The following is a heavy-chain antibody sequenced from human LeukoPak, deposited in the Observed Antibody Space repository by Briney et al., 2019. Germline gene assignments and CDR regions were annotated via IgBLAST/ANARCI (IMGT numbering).Heavy chain of an antibody. CDR3: ARGWYSSGWYYFDY. D-gene: IGHD6-19*01. Sequence: GGSLRLSCAASGFTFDDYAMHWVRQAPGKGLEWVSGISWNSVSIGYADSVKGRFTISTDNSKNTLYLQMNSLRAEDTAVYYCARGWYSSGWYYFDYWGQGTLVTVSS. CDR1: GFTFDDYA. J-gene: IGHJ4*02. V-gene: IGHV3-9*01. CDR2: ISWNSVSI.